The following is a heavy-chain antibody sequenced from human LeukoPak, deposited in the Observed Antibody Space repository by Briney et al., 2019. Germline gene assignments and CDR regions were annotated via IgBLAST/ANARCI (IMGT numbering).Heavy chain of an antibody. CDR2: ISYDGSNK. V-gene: IGHV3-30*18. J-gene: IGHJ4*02. CDR1: GFTFSAYG. CDR3: AKDRWYCSGGSCAYFDS. D-gene: IGHD2-15*01. Sequence: PGGSLRLSCAASGFTFSAYGMHWVRQAPGKGLEWVAVISYDGSNKYYVDSVNGRFTISRDNSKNTLYLQMNSLGAEDTAVYYCAKDRWYCSGGSCAYFDSWGQGTLVTVSS.